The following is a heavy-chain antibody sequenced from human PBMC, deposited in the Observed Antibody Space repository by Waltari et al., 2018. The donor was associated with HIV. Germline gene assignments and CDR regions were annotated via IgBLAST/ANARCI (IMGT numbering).Heavy chain of an antibody. CDR1: GGSISSSY. J-gene: IGHJ2*01. CDR3: ARDYGDSYWYFDL. V-gene: IGHV4-4*07. Sequence: QVQLQESGPGLAQPSETLSLTCTVSGGSISSSYWSWIRQPAGKGLEWIGRIYTSGSTNYNPALKSRVTMSVDTSKNQFSLKLSSVTAADTAVYYCARDYGDSYWYFDLWGRGTLVTVSS. D-gene: IGHD4-17*01. CDR2: IYTSGST.